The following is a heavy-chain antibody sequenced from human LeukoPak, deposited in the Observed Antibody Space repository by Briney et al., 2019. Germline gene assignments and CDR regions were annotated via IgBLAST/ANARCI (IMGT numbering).Heavy chain of an antibody. CDR3: ARGPSFGSSSRFDY. V-gene: IGHV4-31*03. CDR2: ISFRGNT. CDR1: GGSMSSGGDY. Sequence: SETLSLTCTVSGGSMSSGGDYWSWIRQHPGKGLEWIGYISFRGNTYYNPSLKSRLTLSLDTSKSQFSLQLNSVTAADTAVYYCARGPSFGSSSRFDYWGQGTLVTVSS. J-gene: IGHJ4*02. D-gene: IGHD6-6*01.